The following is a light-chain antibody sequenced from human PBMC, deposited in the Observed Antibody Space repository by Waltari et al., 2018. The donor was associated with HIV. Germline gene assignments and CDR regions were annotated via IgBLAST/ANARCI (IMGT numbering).Light chain of an antibody. CDR3: QQYYTTHWT. Sequence: DIVMTQSPDSLVVSLGERATIHCKSSHSVLFTSNNKNYLAWYQQKPGQPPRLLLSWASTRESGVPDRFSGSGSGTDFTLSISSLQAEDVAVYYCQQYYTTHWTFGQGTKVEIK. CDR1: HSVLFTSNNKNY. CDR2: WAS. V-gene: IGKV4-1*01. J-gene: IGKJ1*01.